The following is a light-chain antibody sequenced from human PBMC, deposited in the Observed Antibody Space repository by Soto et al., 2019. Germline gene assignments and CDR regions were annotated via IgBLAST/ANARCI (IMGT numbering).Light chain of an antibody. J-gene: IGLJ2*01. Sequence: QSALTQPASVSGSPGQSITISCTGTSSDFGNYNLVSWYQQHPGKVPKLILFEVNKRPSGVSGRFSGSKSGNTASLTISGLQAEDEADYYCATWDDSLNVVFGGGTKLTVL. V-gene: IGLV2-23*02. CDR2: EVN. CDR3: ATWDDSLNVV. CDR1: SSDFGNYNL.